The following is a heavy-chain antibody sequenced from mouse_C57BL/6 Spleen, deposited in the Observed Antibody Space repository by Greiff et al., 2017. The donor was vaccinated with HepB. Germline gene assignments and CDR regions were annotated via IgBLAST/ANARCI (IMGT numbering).Heavy chain of an antibody. J-gene: IGHJ2*01. CDR2: IYPGSGST. V-gene: IGHV1-55*01. Sequence: VQLQQPGAELVKPGASVKMSCKASGYTFTSYWITWVKQRPGQGLEWIGDIYPGSGSTNYNEKFKSKATLTVDTSSSTAYMQLSSLTSEDSAVYDCAREGFTTVVATDYWGQGTTLTVSS. CDR1: GYTFTSYW. CDR3: AREGFTTVVATDY. D-gene: IGHD1-1*01.